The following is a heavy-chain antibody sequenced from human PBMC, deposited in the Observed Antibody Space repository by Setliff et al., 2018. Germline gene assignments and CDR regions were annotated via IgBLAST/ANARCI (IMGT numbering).Heavy chain of an antibody. Sequence: GASVKVSCKASGYTFTSYGISWVRQAPGQGLEWMGWISAYNGNTNYAQKLQGRVTMTTDTSTSTAYMELRSLRSDDTAVYYCARDGSGSYLYYYYGMDVWGQGTTVTVSS. D-gene: IGHD3-10*01. CDR2: ISAYNGNT. J-gene: IGHJ6*02. CDR3: ARDGSGSYLYYYYGMDV. CDR1: GYTFTSYG. V-gene: IGHV1-18*01.